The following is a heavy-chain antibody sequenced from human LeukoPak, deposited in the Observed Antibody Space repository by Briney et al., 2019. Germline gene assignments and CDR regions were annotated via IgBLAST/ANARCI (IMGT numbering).Heavy chain of an antibody. CDR3: AIRPDSSTTKCFRFEY. D-gene: IGHD2/OR15-2a*01. Sequence: GGSLRLSCAASGFTFSTYAMSWVRQAPGQGLEWVSSINGDGGSTYYAESVKGRFTVSRDNSKNTLYLQIDILGAEDTADYSCAIRPDSSTTKCFRFEYWGQGTLVTVSS. V-gene: IGHV3-23*01. CDR1: GFTFSTYA. CDR2: INGDGGST. J-gene: IGHJ4*02.